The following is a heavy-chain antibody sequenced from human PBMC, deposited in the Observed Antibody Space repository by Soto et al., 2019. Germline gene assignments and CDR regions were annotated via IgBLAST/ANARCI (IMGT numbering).Heavy chain of an antibody. CDR1: GDTFNFYS. D-gene: IGHD3-10*01. V-gene: IGHV1-69*02. J-gene: IGHJ4*02. CDR2: ANPIRSLS. CDR3: ACNTGSGYLAFDS. Sequence: QVQLVQSGAEVKSAGSSVKVSCKASGDTFNFYSINWVRQAPGLGLEWVGRANPIRSLSNYAQRFQGGVTMTADKSTGTAYMELRSLRSEDTGIYYCACNTGSGYLAFDSWCQGALVCVS.